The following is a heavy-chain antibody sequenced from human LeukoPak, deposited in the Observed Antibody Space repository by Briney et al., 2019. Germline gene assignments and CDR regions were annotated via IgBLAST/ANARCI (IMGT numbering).Heavy chain of an antibody. D-gene: IGHD4/OR15-4a*01. CDR3: ARVTIYYAFDI. J-gene: IGHJ3*02. Sequence: PSETLSLTCTVSGGSISSYYWSWIRQPPGKGLEWIGYIYYSGSTNYNPSLKSRVTISVDTSKNQFSLKLSSVTAADTAVYYCARVTIYYAFDIWGQGTVVTVSS. CDR2: IYYSGST. CDR1: GGSISSYY. V-gene: IGHV4-59*01.